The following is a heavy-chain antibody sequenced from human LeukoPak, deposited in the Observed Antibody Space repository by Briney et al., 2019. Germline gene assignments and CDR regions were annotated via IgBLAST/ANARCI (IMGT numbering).Heavy chain of an antibody. Sequence: GGSLRLSCAASGFTLSSYAMTWVRQAPGRGLEWVATVSGSGDRMYHADSVKGRFTISRDNSKNTIYLQMNSLRAEDTALYYCAKAAAAPGFDFWGQGTLVTVSS. J-gene: IGHJ4*02. CDR1: GFTLSSYA. CDR3: AKAAAAPGFDF. CDR2: VSGSGDRM. V-gene: IGHV3-23*01. D-gene: IGHD6-13*01.